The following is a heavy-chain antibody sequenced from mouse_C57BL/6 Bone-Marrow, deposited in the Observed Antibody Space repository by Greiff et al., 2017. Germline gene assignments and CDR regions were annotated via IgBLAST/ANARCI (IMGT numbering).Heavy chain of an antibody. CDR1: GYTFTSYW. Sequence: QVQLQQPGAELVKPGASVKLSCKASGYTFTSYWMHWVKQRPGQGLEWIGMIHPNSGRTNYNEKFKSKATLTVDKSSSTAYMQLSSLTSEDSAVYYCARSDWERDYGGQGTTLTVSS. CDR3: ARSDWERDY. D-gene: IGHD4-1*01. CDR2: IHPNSGRT. J-gene: IGHJ2*01. V-gene: IGHV1-64*01.